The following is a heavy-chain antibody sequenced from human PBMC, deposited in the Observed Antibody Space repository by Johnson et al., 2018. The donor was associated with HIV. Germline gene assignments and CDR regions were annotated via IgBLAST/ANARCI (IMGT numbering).Heavy chain of an antibody. Sequence: EVQLVESGGGLVKPGGSLRLSCAASGFTFSNAWMSWVRQAPGKGLEWVGRIKSKTDGGTTDYAAPVKGRFTISRDDSKNTLYLQMNSLKTEDTAVYYCTTVLRPKPLDALDIWGQGTMVTVSS. CDR2: IKSKTDGGTT. J-gene: IGHJ3*02. V-gene: IGHV3-15*01. CDR1: GFTFSNAW. CDR3: TTVLRPKPLDALDI.